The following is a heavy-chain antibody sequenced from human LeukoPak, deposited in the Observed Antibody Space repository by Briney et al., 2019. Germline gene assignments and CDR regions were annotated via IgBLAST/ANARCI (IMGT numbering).Heavy chain of an antibody. D-gene: IGHD2-15*01. J-gene: IGHJ4*02. Sequence: SETLSLTCTVSSDSISGSNYYWAWIRQPPGKGLEWIASIFYSGTTYYNPSLKSRVTISVDTSNNQFSLRLNSVTAADTAQYYCARILNSGAGCYRYWGQGTLVTVSS. CDR2: IFYSGTT. CDR1: SDSISGSNYY. V-gene: IGHV4-39*01. CDR3: ARILNSGAGCYRY.